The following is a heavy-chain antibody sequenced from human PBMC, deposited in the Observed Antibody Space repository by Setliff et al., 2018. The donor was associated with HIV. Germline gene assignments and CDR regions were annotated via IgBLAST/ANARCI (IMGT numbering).Heavy chain of an antibody. CDR3: ATVGPTIWGAFDI. J-gene: IGHJ3*02. V-gene: IGHV1-45*02. Sequence: SVKVSCKASGYTFTYRYLHWVRQAPGQALEWMGWITPFNGNTNYAQKFQGRVTMTEDTSTDTAYMELSSLRSEDTAVYYCATVGPTIWGAFDIWGQGTMVTVSS. CDR2: ITPFNGNT. CDR1: GYTFTYRY. D-gene: IGHD3-16*01.